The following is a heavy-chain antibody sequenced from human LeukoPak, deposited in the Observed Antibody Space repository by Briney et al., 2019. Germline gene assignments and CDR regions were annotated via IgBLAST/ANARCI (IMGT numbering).Heavy chain of an antibody. D-gene: IGHD3-22*01. Sequence: SETLSLTCVVSGGSLSTYHWSWIRRSPGRGLEWIGYISDSGSTNYNPSLKSRVTISVDTSKNQFSLMLSSVTAADTAVYYCARGYDSSAYYPFNYWGQGTLVTVSS. CDR1: GGSLSTYH. V-gene: IGHV4-59*01. CDR2: ISDSGST. J-gene: IGHJ4*02. CDR3: ARGYDSSAYYPFNY.